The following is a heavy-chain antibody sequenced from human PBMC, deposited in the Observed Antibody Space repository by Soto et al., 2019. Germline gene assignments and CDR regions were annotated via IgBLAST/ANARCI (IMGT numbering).Heavy chain of an antibody. CDR2: ISGSGGST. J-gene: IGHJ4*02. CDR1: GFTFSSYA. V-gene: IGHV3-23*01. Sequence: GGSLRLSCAASGFTFSSYAMSWVRQAPGKGLEWVSAISGSGGSTYYADSVKGRFTISRDNSKNTLYLQMNSLRAEDTAVYYCARYSSSWYEVADYWGQGTLVTVSS. D-gene: IGHD6-13*01. CDR3: ARYSSSWYEVADY.